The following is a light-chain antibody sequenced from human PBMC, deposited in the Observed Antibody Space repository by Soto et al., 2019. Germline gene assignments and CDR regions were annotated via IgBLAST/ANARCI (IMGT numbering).Light chain of an antibody. CDR3: CSYADSSTYV. J-gene: IGLJ1*01. CDR1: SSDVGSYNL. Sequence: QSVLTQPASVSGSPGQSITISCTGTSSDVGSYNLVSWYQQHPGKAPKLIIYEDSKRPSGVSNRFSGSKSDNTASLTISGLQTEDEADYYCCSYADSSTYVFGTGTKVTVL. CDR2: EDS. V-gene: IGLV2-23*01.